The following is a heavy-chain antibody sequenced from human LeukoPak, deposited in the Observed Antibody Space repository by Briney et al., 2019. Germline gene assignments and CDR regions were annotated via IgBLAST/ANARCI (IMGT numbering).Heavy chain of an antibody. Sequence: SETLSLTCSVSGDSISGVDYGWSWIRQPPGKGLECIGSISYSGSTFYNPSLKSRLTISVDTSKNQFSLNLSSVTAADTAIYYCTRGVTYGSSRWFDPWGQGTLVTVSS. V-gene: IGHV4-30-4*01. CDR3: TRGVTYGSSRWFDP. J-gene: IGHJ5*02. CDR2: ISYSGST. CDR1: GDSISGVDYG. D-gene: IGHD3-10*01.